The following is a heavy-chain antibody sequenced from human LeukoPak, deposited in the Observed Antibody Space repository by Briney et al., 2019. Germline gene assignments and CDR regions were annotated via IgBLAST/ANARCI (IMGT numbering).Heavy chain of an antibody. CDR3: ARANRGVGYFDY. D-gene: IGHD2-8*01. CDR1: LFSFSDYY. J-gene: IGHJ4*02. CDR2: ISGSGSIV. V-gene: IGHV3-11*01. Sequence: GGPLRLSCAASLFSFSDYYMTWIRQAPGKGLDWLSYISGSGSIVYYANSVKGRFTISRDNAKNSLYLQMNNLRAEDTAVYFCARANRGVGYFDYWGQGTLVTVSS.